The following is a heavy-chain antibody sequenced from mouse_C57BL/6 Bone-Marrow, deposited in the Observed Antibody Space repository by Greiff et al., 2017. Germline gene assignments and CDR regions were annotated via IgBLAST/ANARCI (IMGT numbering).Heavy chain of an antibody. V-gene: IGHV1-4*01. CDR2: INPSSGYT. Sequence: VHLLQSGADLVRPGASVKISCTASGYTFTSYSMYWVNQRPAQGLVGFEYINPSSGYTNYKQKFKDKATLTADKSSSTAYMQLSNLTSEDSAVYYCARRGGQGNYFAYWGQGTTLTVSS. CDR1: GYTFTSYS. J-gene: IGHJ2*01. CDR3: ARRGGQGNYFAY. D-gene: IGHD3-3*01.